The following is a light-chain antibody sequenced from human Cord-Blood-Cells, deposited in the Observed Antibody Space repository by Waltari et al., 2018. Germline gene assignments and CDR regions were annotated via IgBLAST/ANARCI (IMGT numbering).Light chain of an antibody. V-gene: IGLV2-14*01. CDR3: SSYTSSSTVV. J-gene: IGLJ2*01. CDR2: EVS. CDR1: SSDVGGYNY. Sequence: QSALTQPASVSGSPGQSITISCTGTSSDVGGYNYVSWYQQHPGKAPKPMIYEVSNRPAGVSHRFSGSKSGNTASLTISGLQAEDEADYYCSSYTSSSTVVFGGGTKLTVL.